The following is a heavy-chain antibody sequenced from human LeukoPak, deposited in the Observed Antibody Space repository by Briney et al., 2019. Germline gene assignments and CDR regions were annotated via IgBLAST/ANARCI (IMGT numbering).Heavy chain of an antibody. J-gene: IGHJ6*02. CDR3: AKVRKDCSSTSCPPLYGMDV. D-gene: IGHD2-2*01. Sequence: GGSLRLSCSASGFTFSTYWMSWVRQAPGKGLEWVANMRRDGNEIYYLDSVRGRFTISRDNSKNTLYLQMNSLRAEDTAVYYCAKVRKDCSSTSCPPLYGMDVWGQGTTVTVSS. CDR1: GFTFSTYW. V-gene: IGHV3-7*03. CDR2: MRRDGNEI.